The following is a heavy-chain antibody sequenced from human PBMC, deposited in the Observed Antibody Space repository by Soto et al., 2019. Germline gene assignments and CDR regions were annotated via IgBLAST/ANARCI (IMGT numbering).Heavy chain of an antibody. CDR3: AKDLLRPGRAYGMDV. D-gene: IGHD6-25*01. CDR1: GFTFSSYG. CDR2: ISYDGSNK. J-gene: IGHJ6*02. Sequence: QVQLVESGGGVVQPGRSLRLSCAASGFTFSSYGMHWVRKAPGKGLEWGAVISYDGSNKYYADSVKGRFTISRDNSKNTLYLQMNSLRAEDTAVYYCAKDLLRPGRAYGMDVWGQGTTVTVSS. V-gene: IGHV3-30*18.